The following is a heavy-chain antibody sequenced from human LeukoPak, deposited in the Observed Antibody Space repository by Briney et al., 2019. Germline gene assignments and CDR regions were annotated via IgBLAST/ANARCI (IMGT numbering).Heavy chain of an antibody. CDR3: AKLQDFDWLAFDI. J-gene: IGHJ3*02. V-gene: IGHV3-21*01. CDR2: ISSSSSYI. D-gene: IGHD3-9*01. Sequence: GGSLRLSCAASGFTFSSYSMNWVRQAPGKGLEWVSSISSSSSYIYYADSVKGRFTISRDNAKNSLYLQMNSLRAEDTAVYYCAKLQDFDWLAFDIWGQGTMVTVSS. CDR1: GFTFSSYS.